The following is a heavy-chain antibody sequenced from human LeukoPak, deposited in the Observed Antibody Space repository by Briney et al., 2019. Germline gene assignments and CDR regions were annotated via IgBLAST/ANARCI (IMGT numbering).Heavy chain of an antibody. J-gene: IGHJ4*02. CDR2: ISSSSSYI. Sequence: PGGSLRLSCAASGFTFSSYSMNWVRQAPGKGLEWVSSISSSSSYIYYADSVKDRFTISRDNAKNSLYLQMNSLRAEDTAVYYCARGYCSSTSCYGGFFDYWGQGTLVTVSS. D-gene: IGHD2-2*01. CDR1: GFTFSSYS. CDR3: ARGYCSSTSCYGGFFDY. V-gene: IGHV3-21*01.